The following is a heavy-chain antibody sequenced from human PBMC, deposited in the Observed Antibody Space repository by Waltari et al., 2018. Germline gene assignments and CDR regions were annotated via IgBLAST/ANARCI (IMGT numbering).Heavy chain of an antibody. CDR2: IYHSGST. J-gene: IGHJ3*02. Sequence: QVQLQESGPGLVKPSETLSLTCAVSGYSISSGYYRGWIRQPPGKGLEWIGSIYHSGSTYYKPSLKSRVTISVDTSKNQFSLKLSSVTAADTAVYYCAKTNWNYGLGGAFDIWGQGTMVTVSS. CDR1: GYSISSGYY. D-gene: IGHD1-7*01. CDR3: AKTNWNYGLGGAFDI. V-gene: IGHV4-38-2*01.